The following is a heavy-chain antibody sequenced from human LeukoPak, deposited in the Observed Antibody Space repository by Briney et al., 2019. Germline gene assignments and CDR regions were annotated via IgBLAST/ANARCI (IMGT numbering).Heavy chain of an antibody. CDR2: IWYDGSNK. CDR3: ARDANWGFDAFDI. V-gene: IGHV3-33*01. J-gene: IGHJ3*02. CDR1: GFTFSSYG. D-gene: IGHD7-27*01. Sequence: GRSLRLSCAASGFTFSSYGMHWVRQAPGKGLEWVAVIWYDGSNKYYADSVKGRFTISRDNSKNALYLQMNSLAEDTAVYYCARDANWGFDAFDIWGQGTMVTVPS.